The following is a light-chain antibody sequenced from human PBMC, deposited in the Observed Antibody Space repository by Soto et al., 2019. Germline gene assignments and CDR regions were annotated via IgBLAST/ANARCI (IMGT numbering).Light chain of an antibody. CDR2: GAS. V-gene: IGKV3-20*01. J-gene: IGKJ4*01. CDR3: QQYGSSPP. Sequence: EIVLTQSPGTLSLSPGERATLSCRASQSVSSSYLAWYQQKPGQAPRLLIYGASSRATGIPDRFSGSGSGTDFPLTISRLEAEDFAVYYCQQYGSSPPFGGGTKVEIK. CDR1: QSVSSSY.